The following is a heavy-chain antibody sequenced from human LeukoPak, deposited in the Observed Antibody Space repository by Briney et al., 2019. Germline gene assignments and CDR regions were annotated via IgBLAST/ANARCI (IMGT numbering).Heavy chain of an antibody. J-gene: IGHJ4*02. CDR1: GFSLTTNAMR. Sequence: ESGPALVKPTQTLTLTCTFSGFSLTTNAMRVTWIRQPPGKALEWLARIDWDDDTFYSTSLRTRLTTSKDRSKNQVVLTMTNMDPVDTATYYCARMRGYNYGYVFDSWGQGILVTVSS. D-gene: IGHD5-18*01. CDR3: ARMRGYNYGYVFDS. V-gene: IGHV2-70*04. CDR2: IDWDDDT.